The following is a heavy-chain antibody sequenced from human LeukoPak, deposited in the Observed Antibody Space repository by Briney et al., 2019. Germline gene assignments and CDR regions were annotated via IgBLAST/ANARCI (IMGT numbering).Heavy chain of an antibody. V-gene: IGHV3-74*01. Sequence: GGSLRLSRAASGFTFSNCWMHWVRQVPGKGLVWVSRINSDGSSTSYADSVKGRFTISRDNAKNTLYLQMNSLRAEDTAVYYCASVGYSSGWYVYWGQGTLVTVSS. CDR1: GFTFSNCW. CDR3: ASVGYSSGWYVY. D-gene: IGHD6-19*01. CDR2: INSDGSST. J-gene: IGHJ4*02.